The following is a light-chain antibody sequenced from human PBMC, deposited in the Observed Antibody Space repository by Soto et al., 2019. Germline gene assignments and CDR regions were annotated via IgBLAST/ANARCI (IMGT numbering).Light chain of an antibody. J-gene: IGLJ1*01. V-gene: IGLV2-11*01. CDR1: SSDVGGYNY. Sequence: QSVLTQPRSVSGSPGQSVTISCTGTSSDVGGYNYVSWYQQHPGKAPKLMIYDVSKRPSGVPDRFSGSKSGNTASLTISGLQAEDEADYYCCSYAGSYIFYVFGTGTKGTVL. CDR2: DVS. CDR3: CSYAGSYIFYV.